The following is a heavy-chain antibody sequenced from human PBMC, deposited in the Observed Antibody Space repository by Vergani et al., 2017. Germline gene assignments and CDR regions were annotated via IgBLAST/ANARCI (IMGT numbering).Heavy chain of an antibody. CDR3: ARRRGYDSQNLDY. CDR2: ISGGGGST. D-gene: IGHD5-12*01. CDR1: GFTFSTYA. V-gene: IGHV3-23*01. J-gene: IGHJ4*02. Sequence: EVQLLESGGGLVQPGGSLRLSCAASGFTFSTYAMSWVRQAPGKGLEWVSSISGGGGSTYYADSVKGRFTISRDNSKNTLYLQMNSLRAEDTAVYYCARRRGYDSQNLDYWGQGTLVTVSS.